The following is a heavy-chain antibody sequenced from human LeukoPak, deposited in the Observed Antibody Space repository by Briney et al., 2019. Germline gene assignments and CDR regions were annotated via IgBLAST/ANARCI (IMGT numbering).Heavy chain of an antibody. J-gene: IGHJ4*02. CDR1: GFTFSSYS. Sequence: GGSLRLSCAASGFTFSSYSMNWVRQAPGKGLEWVSYIGNSGSTIYYADSVKGRFTISRDNAKNSLYLQMNSLRAEDTAVYYCTRKWELDYWGQGTLVTVSS. CDR3: TRKWELDY. CDR2: IGNSGSTI. D-gene: IGHD1-26*01. V-gene: IGHV3-48*04.